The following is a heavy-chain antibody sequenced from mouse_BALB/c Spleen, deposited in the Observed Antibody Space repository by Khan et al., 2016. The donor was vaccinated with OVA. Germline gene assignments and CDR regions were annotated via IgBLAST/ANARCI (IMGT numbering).Heavy chain of an antibody. Sequence: QVQLQQPGAELVKAGASVKMSCKASGYTFTSYWMHWVKQRLGQGLEWFAETNPTNGRTYYNEKFKRKATLTVNKSSSTAYMLLSGPTFEDSACYYYSRIKKLVATYFDYWGQGTTLTVSS. J-gene: IGHJ2*01. CDR2: TNPTNGRT. CDR1: GYTFTSYW. CDR3: SRIKKLVATYFDY. V-gene: IGHV1S81*02. D-gene: IGHD1-1*01.